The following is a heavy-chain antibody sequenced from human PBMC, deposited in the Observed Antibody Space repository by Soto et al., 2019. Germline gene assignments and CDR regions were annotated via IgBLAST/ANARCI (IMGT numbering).Heavy chain of an antibody. CDR3: ARVRSTVVVVAATYAFDI. D-gene: IGHD2-15*01. CDR1: GYTFTGYY. J-gene: IGHJ3*02. CDR2: INPNSGGT. Sequence: ASVNVSCKASGYTFTGYYMHWVRQAPGQGLEWMGWINPNSGGTNYAQKFQGRVTMTRDTSISTAYMELSRLRSDDTAVYYCARVRSTVVVVAATYAFDIWGQGTMVTVS. V-gene: IGHV1-2*02.